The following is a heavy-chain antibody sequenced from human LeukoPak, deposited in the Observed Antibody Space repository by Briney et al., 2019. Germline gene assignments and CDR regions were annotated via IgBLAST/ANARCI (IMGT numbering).Heavy chain of an antibody. Sequence: PSETLSLTCAVYGGSFSGYYWSWIRQPPGKGLEWIGEINHSGSTNYNPSLKSRVTISVDTSKNQFSLKLSSVTAADTAVYYCARTTSGTSRPYYYGSGSYYNAYYYYMDVGGKGTTVTVSS. D-gene: IGHD3-10*01. CDR2: INHSGST. J-gene: IGHJ6*03. V-gene: IGHV4-34*01. CDR1: GGSFSGYY. CDR3: ARTTSGTSRPYYYGSGSYYNAYYYYMDV.